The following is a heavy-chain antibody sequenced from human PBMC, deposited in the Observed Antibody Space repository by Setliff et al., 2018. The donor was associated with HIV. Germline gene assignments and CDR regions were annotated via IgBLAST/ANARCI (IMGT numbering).Heavy chain of an antibody. J-gene: IGHJ6*02. CDR1: GFTFNSAW. D-gene: IGHD2-2*01. Sequence: GGSLRLSCEASGFTFNSAWMHWVRQAPGKGLEWVGRIRNKANSYTTEYAASVKGRFIISRDDSRTSVYLQMNSLKTEDTAVYYCARGPGASHSYTYGLDVWGQGTTVTVSS. CDR3: ARGPGASHSYTYGLDV. V-gene: IGHV3-72*01. CDR2: IRNKANSYTT.